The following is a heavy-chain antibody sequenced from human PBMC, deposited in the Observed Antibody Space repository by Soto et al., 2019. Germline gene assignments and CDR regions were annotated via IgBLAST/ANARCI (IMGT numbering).Heavy chain of an antibody. V-gene: IGHV3-49*04. CDR2: IRSKAYGGTT. J-gene: IGHJ4*02. CDR1: VLTFGDYA. CDR3: TAGKLYPSLDFDY. D-gene: IGHD2-8*01. Sequence: SLRLSCTASVLTFGDYAMSWVRQAPGKGLEWVGFIRSKAYGGTTEYAASVKGRFTISRDDSKSIAYLQMNSLKTEDTAVYYCTAGKLYPSLDFDYWGQGTLVTVSS.